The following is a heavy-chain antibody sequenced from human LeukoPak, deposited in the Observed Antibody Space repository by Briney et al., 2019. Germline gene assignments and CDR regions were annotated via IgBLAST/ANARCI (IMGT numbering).Heavy chain of an antibody. V-gene: IGHV4-34*01. CDR1: GGSFSGYY. D-gene: IGHD6-6*01. CDR2: INHSGST. CDR3: ARYSSSAGIIDY. J-gene: IGHJ4*02. Sequence: PSETLSLTCAVYGGSFSGYYWSWIRPPPGKGLEWIGEINHSGSTNYNPSLKSRVTISVDTSKNQFSLKLSSVTAADTAVYYCARYSSSAGIIDYWGQGTLVTVSS.